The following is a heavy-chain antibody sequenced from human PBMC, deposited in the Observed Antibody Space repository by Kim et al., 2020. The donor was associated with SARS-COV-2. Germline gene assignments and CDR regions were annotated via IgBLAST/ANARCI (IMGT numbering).Heavy chain of an antibody. CDR3: AKLAAAGTGYPYYYYYGMDV. Sequence: GGSLRLSCAASGFTFSSYAMSWVRQAPGKGLEWVSAISGSGGSTYYADSVKGRFTISRDNSKNTLYLQMNSLRAEDTAVYYCAKLAAAGTGYPYYYYYGMDVWGQGTTVTVSS. CDR2: ISGSGGST. V-gene: IGHV3-23*01. J-gene: IGHJ6*02. CDR1: GFTFSSYA. D-gene: IGHD6-13*01.